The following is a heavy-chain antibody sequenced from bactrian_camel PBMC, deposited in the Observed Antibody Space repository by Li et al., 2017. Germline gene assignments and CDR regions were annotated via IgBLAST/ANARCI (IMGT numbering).Heavy chain of an antibody. D-gene: IGHD4*01. CDR1: GVAFDDSP. J-gene: IGHJ4*01. CDR2: IDSDGRT. V-gene: IGHV3S66*01. Sequence: DVQLVESGGGSVQAGESLRLSCSASGVAFDDSPLVWYRQAAGSGCEMVAFIDSDGRTGYGDSVKGRFTISQDNAKNTVYLQMNSLKPEDTAVYHCAATVSGWRLYGDCAHVLTYWTPGTQVTVS.